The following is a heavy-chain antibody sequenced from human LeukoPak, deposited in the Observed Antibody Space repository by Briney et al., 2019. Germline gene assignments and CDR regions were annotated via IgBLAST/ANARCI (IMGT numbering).Heavy chain of an antibody. Sequence: PGRSLRLSCAASGFTFSSYWMHWVRQAPGKGLVWVSRINSDGISTSYADSVKGRFTISRDNAKNTLYLQMNSLRAEDTAVYYCARDRIEYTYGTGFDYWGQGTLVTVSS. CDR1: GFTFSSYW. D-gene: IGHD3-10*01. CDR3: ARDRIEYTYGTGFDY. CDR2: INSDGIST. J-gene: IGHJ4*02. V-gene: IGHV3-74*01.